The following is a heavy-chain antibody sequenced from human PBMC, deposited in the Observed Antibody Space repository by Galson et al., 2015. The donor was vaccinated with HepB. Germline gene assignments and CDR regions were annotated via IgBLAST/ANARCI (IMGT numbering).Heavy chain of an antibody. CDR2: IWYDGSNL. Sequence: SLRLSCAASGFSLSTYGMHWVRQAPGKGLEWVAIIWYDGSNLYYGDSVKGRFTISRDTSKNKLYLQMNSLRAEDTAIYYCARDLSTTVVRGVMGDGMDVWGQGTTVTVSS. CDR3: ARDLSTTVVRGVMGDGMDV. D-gene: IGHD3-10*01. V-gene: IGHV3-33*08. J-gene: IGHJ6*02. CDR1: GFSLSTYG.